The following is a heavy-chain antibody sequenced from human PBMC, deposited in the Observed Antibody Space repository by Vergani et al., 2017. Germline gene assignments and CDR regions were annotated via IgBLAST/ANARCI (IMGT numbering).Heavy chain of an antibody. CDR2: ISGSGGST. D-gene: IGHD3-3*01. CDR1: GFTFSSYA. CDR3: AKSGNDFWSGYPEYYYYGMDV. J-gene: IGHJ6*02. Sequence: VQLVESGGGLVQPGGSLRLSCAASGFTFSSYAMSWVRQAPGKGLEWVSAISGSGGSTYYADSVKGRFTISRDNSKNTLYLQMNSLRAEDTAVYYCAKSGNDFWSGYPEYYYYGMDVWGQGTTVTVSS. V-gene: IGHV3-23*04.